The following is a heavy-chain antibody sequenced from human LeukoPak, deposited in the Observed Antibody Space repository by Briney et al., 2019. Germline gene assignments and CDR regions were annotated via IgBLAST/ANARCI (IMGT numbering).Heavy chain of an antibody. CDR3: ARHVGFITMVRGVINNNWFDP. CDR1: GASISSYY. Sequence: SETLSLTCTVSGASISSYYWSWIRQPPGKGLEWIGSIYYSGSPYYNPSLKSRVTISVDTSKKQFSLKLSSVTAADTAVYYCARHVGFITMVRGVINNNWFDPWGQGTLVTVSS. D-gene: IGHD3-10*01. J-gene: IGHJ5*02. V-gene: IGHV4-39*01. CDR2: IYYSGSP.